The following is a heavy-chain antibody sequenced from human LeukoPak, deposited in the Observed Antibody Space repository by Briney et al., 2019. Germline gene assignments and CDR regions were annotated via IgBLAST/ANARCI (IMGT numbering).Heavy chain of an antibody. CDR2: IIPIFGTA. J-gene: IGHJ4*02. Sequence: RASVEVSCKASGGTFSSYAISWVRQAPGQGLEWMGGIIPIFGTANYAQKFQGRVTITADESTSTAYMELSSLRSEDTAVYYCARSSGYYSNSDYWGQGTLVTVSS. CDR3: ARSSGYYSNSDY. CDR1: GGTFSSYA. D-gene: IGHD3-22*01. V-gene: IGHV1-69*13.